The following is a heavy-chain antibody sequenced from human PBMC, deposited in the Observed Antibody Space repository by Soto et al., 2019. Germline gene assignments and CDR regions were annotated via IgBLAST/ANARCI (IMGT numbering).Heavy chain of an antibody. D-gene: IGHD1-1*01. Sequence: EVQLVESGGGLIQPGGSLRLSCAATGFSVSGNYMSWVRQAPGKGLEWVSFIYSGGLTHYADSVKGRFTISRDDSKNTVYLQMNSLRDEDTAVYYCARGIDVSGTRFDIWGHGTLVTVSS. CDR1: GFSVSGNY. CDR2: IYSGGLT. J-gene: IGHJ4*01. CDR3: ARGIDVSGTRFDI. V-gene: IGHV3-53*01.